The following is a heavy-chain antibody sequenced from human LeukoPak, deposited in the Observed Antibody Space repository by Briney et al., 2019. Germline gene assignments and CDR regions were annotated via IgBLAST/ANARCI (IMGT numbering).Heavy chain of an antibody. CDR3: TRGYLVLTMIVVDNDAFDI. D-gene: IGHD3-22*01. Sequence: ASVKVSCKASGYTFINYFIHWVRQAPGQGLEWMGVINPRSGSTTNAQNFQGRVTRTWDTSTNTVNVELSSLRSDDSAVYYCTRGYLVLTMIVVDNDAFDIWGQGTMVTVSS. CDR2: INPRSGST. CDR1: GYTFINYF. J-gene: IGHJ3*02. V-gene: IGHV1-46*01.